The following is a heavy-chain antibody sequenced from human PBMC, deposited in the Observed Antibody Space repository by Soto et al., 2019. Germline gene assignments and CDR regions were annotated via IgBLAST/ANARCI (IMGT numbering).Heavy chain of an antibody. D-gene: IGHD6-19*01. CDR2: ISGSGGST. J-gene: IGHJ4*02. CDR3: ATYSSGHPLGY. Sequence: GGSLRLSCAASGFTFSSYAMSWVRQAPGKGLEWVSAISGSGGSTYYADSVKGRFTISRDNSKNTLYLQMNSLRAEDTAVYYCATYSSGHPLGYWGQGTLVTVSS. CDR1: GFTFSSYA. V-gene: IGHV3-23*01.